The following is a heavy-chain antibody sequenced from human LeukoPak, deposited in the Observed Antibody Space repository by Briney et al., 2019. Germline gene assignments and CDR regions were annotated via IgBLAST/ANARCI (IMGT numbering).Heavy chain of an antibody. CDR3: ARGGFIQPVDY. J-gene: IGHJ4*02. Sequence: SETLSLTCAVYGGTFSGYYWSWIAQPPGKGLKGFGESNHSGSTNYNPSLKSRVTISVDTSKNQFSLKLSSVTAADTAVYYCARGGFIQPVDYWGQGTLVTVSS. V-gene: IGHV4-34*01. D-gene: IGHD5-18*01. CDR2: SNHSGST. CDR1: GGTFSGYY.